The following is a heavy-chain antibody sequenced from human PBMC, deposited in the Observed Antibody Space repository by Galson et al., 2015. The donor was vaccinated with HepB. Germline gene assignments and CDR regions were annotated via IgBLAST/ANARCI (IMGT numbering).Heavy chain of an antibody. CDR2: IIPIFGTA. Sequence: SVKVSCKASGGTFSSYAISWVRQAPGQGLEWMGGIIPIFGTANYAQKFQGRVTITADESTSTAYMELSSLRSEDTAVYYCARDTVGATYNYYYYGMDVWGQGTTVTVSS. V-gene: IGHV1-69*13. CDR1: GGTFSSYA. D-gene: IGHD1-26*01. CDR3: ARDTVGATYNYYYYGMDV. J-gene: IGHJ6*02.